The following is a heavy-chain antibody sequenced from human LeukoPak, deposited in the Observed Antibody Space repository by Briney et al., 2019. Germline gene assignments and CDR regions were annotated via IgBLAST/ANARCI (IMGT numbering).Heavy chain of an antibody. CDR2: IYYSGST. J-gene: IGHJ6*02. D-gene: IGHD3-10*01. CDR1: GGSISSYY. Sequence: PSETLSLTCTVSGGSISSYYWSWIRQPPGKGLEWIGYIYYSGSTNYNPSLKSRVTISVDTSKNQFSLKLSSVTAADTAVYYCARHLRSYGSGSYSLYYYYGMDVWGQGTTVTVSS. CDR3: ARHLRSYGSGSYSLYYYYGMDV. V-gene: IGHV4-59*08.